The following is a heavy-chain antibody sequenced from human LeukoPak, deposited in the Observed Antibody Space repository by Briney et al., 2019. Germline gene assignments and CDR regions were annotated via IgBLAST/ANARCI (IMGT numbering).Heavy chain of an antibody. J-gene: IGHJ4*02. CDR2: ISGSGGST. CDR1: GFTFSNYA. D-gene: IGHD3-16*02. CDR3: AREGVERYYDYVWGSYRL. Sequence: GGTLRLSCSASGFTFSNYAMSWVRQAPGKGLEWVSAISGSGGSTYYADSVKGRFTISRDNSKNTLYLQMNSLRAEDTAVYYCAREGVERYYDYVWGSYRLWGQGTLVTVSS. V-gene: IGHV3-23*01.